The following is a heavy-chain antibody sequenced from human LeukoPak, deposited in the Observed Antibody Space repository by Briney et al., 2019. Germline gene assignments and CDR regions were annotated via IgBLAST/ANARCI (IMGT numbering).Heavy chain of an antibody. J-gene: IGHJ4*02. D-gene: IGHD6-19*01. CDR1: GFTFSSYA. CDR2: ISGSGGST. V-gene: IGHV3-23*01. CDR3: AKNPLEQWLVSCYFDY. Sequence: PGGSLRLSCAASGFTFSSYAMSWVRQAPGKGLEWVSAISGSGGSTYYADSVKGRFTISRDNSKNTLYLQMNSLRAEDTAVYYCAKNPLEQWLVSCYFDYWGQGTLVTVSS.